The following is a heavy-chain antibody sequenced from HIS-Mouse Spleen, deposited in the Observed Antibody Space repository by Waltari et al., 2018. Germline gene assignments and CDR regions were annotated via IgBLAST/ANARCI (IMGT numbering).Heavy chain of an antibody. CDR2: ISWNSGSI. V-gene: IGHV3-9*01. CDR3: AKDLRPAYSSSPYFDY. D-gene: IGHD6-6*01. CDR1: GFTFDDYA. J-gene: IGHJ4*02. Sequence: EVQLVESGGGLVQPGRSLRLSCAASGFTFDDYAMHWVRQAPGKGLEGVSGISWNSGSIGYADSVKGRFTISRDNAKNSLYLQMNSLRAEDTALYYCAKDLRPAYSSSPYFDYWGQGTLVTVSS.